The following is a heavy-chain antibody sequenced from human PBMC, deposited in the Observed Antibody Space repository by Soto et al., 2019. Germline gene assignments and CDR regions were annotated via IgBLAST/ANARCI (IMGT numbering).Heavy chain of an antibody. Sequence: PSETLSLTCTVSGGSISSYYWSWIRQPPGKGLEWIGYIYYSGSTNYNPSLKSRVTISVDTSKNQFSLKLSSVTAADTAVYYCAISKGYYDSSGLKKLNWFDPWGQGTLVTVSS. CDR2: IYYSGST. V-gene: IGHV4-59*01. D-gene: IGHD3-22*01. CDR1: GGSISSYY. J-gene: IGHJ5*02. CDR3: AISKGYYDSSGLKKLNWFDP.